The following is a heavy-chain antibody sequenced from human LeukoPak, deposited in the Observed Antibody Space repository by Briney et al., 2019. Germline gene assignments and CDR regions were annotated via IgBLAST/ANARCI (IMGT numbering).Heavy chain of an antibody. CDR1: GFTFSSYS. D-gene: IGHD6-19*01. V-gene: IGHV3-21*01. CDR2: ISSSSSYI. CDR3: ARGVRRAVSYYMDV. Sequence: PGGSLRLSCAASGFTFSSYSMNWVRQAPGKGLEWVSSISSSSSYIYYADSVKGRFTISRDNAKNSLYLQMNSLRAEDTAVYYCARGVRRAVSYYMDVWGKGTTVTVSS. J-gene: IGHJ6*03.